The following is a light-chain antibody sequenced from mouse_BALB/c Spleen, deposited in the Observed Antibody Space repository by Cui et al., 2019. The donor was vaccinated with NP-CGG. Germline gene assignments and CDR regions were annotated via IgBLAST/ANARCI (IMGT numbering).Light chain of an antibody. CDR3: ALWYSNHWV. V-gene: IGLV1*01. J-gene: IGLJ1*01. Sequence: QAVVTQESALTTSPGETVTLTCRSSTGAVTTSNYANWVQEKPDHLFTGLIGGTNNRVPGVPDRFSGSLIGDKAALTITGAQTEDEAIYFCALWYSNHWVCGGGTKLTVL. CDR2: GTN. CDR1: TGAVTTSNY.